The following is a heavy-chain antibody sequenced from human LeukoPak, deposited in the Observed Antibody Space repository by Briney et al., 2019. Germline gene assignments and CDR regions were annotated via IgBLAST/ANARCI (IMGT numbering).Heavy chain of an antibody. CDR3: AREAPGSLYGMDV. V-gene: IGHV1-2*04. J-gene: IGHJ6*02. CDR2: INPNSGGT. Sequence: ASAKVSCKASGYTFTGYYMHWVRQAPGQGLEWMGWINPNSGGTNYAQKFQGWVTMTRDTSISTAYMELSRLRSDDTAVYYCAREAPGSLYGMDVWGQGTTVTVSS. CDR1: GYTFTGYY.